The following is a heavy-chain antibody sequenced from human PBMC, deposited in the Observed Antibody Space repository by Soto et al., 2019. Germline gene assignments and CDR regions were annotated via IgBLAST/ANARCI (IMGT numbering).Heavy chain of an antibody. CDR2: IYPTDSDT. CDR3: ARRGRTPRARSQTPDKPHTYYYSMDV. J-gene: IGHJ6*02. V-gene: IGHV5-51*01. D-gene: IGHD1-26*01. Sequence: PGESLKISCKASGYDFTNYWIVWVRQMPGKGLEWMGLIYPTDSDTRYSPSFQGQVTISADKSISATYLQWRSLRASDTAMYYCARRGRTPRARSQTPDKPHTYYYSMDVWGQGTPVTVSS. CDR1: GYDFTNYW.